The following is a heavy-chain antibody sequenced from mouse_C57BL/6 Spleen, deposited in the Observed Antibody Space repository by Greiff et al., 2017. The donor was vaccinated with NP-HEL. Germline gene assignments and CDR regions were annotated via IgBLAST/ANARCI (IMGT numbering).Heavy chain of an antibody. D-gene: IGHD2-12*01. V-gene: IGHV1-7*01. Sequence: VQLQQSGAELAKPGASVKLSCKASGYTFTSYWMHWVKQRPGQGLEWIEYINPSSGYTTYNQTFKDKATLTADKSSSTAYMQLSSLTYEDSAVYYCARPRRYWYFDVWGTGTTVTVSS. J-gene: IGHJ1*03. CDR3: ARPRRYWYFDV. CDR1: GYTFTSYW. CDR2: INPSSGYT.